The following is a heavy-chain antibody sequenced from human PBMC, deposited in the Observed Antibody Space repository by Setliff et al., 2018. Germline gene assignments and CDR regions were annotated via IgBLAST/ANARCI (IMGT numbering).Heavy chain of an antibody. CDR1: DDSLSSRRYY. V-gene: IGHV4-61*09. D-gene: IGHD2-21*01. Sequence: ASETLSLTCSVSDDSLSSRRYYWGWFRQPAGKELEWVGQIYTSWSTNYNPSLKSRVTISLDTSKNQFSLSLTSVTAADTAVYYCARMSGLQYTDVWGKGTTVTVSS. J-gene: IGHJ6*03. CDR3: ARMSGLQYTDV. CDR2: IYTSWST.